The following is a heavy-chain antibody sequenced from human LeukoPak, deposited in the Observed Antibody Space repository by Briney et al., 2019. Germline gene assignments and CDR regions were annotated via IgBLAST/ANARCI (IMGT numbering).Heavy chain of an antibody. CDR3: ARAGGEAATPDYFDY. CDR2: ISSSSSTI. V-gene: IGHV3-48*02. J-gene: IGHJ4*02. Sequence: GGSLRLSCAASGFTFNSYSMSWVRQAPGKGLEWVSYISSSSSTIYYADSVKGRFTISRDNAKNSLYLQMNSLRDEDTAVYYCARAGGEAATPDYFDYWGQGTLVTVSS. CDR1: GFTFNSYS. D-gene: IGHD2-15*01.